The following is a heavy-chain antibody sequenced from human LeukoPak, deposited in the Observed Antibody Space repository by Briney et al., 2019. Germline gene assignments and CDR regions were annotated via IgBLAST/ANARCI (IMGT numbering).Heavy chain of an antibody. J-gene: IGHJ3*02. V-gene: IGHV3-30-3*01. CDR2: ISYDGSNK. D-gene: IGHD3-22*01. Sequence: AGRSLRLSCAASGFTFSSYAMHWVRQAPGKGLEWVAVISYDGSNKYYADSVKGRFTISRDNSKNTLYLQMNSLRAEDTAVYYCARDRGSYDSSGYDAFDIWGQGTMVTVSS. CDR1: GFTFSSYA. CDR3: ARDRGSYDSSGYDAFDI.